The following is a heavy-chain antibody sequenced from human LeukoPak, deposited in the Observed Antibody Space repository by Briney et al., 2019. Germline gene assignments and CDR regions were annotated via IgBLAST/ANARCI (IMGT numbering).Heavy chain of an antibody. D-gene: IGHD1-26*01. CDR2: ISSGGVGT. Sequence: GGSLRLSCAASGFTVSSNYMSWVRQAPGKGLEWVSGISSGGVGTYYADSVKGRFTISRDNSKNTLYLQMNSLRAEDTAVYYCAKKGLVGTTDLRAFDYWGQGTLVTVSS. CDR1: GFTVSSNY. CDR3: AKKGLVGTTDLRAFDY. V-gene: IGHV3-23*01. J-gene: IGHJ4*02.